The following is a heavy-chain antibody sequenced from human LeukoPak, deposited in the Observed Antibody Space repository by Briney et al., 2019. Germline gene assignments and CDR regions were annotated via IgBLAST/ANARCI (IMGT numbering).Heavy chain of an antibody. D-gene: IGHD5-18*01. V-gene: IGHV3-15*01. J-gene: IGHJ4*02. CDR1: GFTFSKAC. CDR3: TTGTWIQLWVPDY. Sequence: TGGSLRLSCAASGFTFSKACMSWVRQAPGKGLEWVGHIKSKTDGGTTDFAAPVKGRFSISRDDSKNTLFLQMNSLKAEDTAVYCCTTGTWIQLWVPDYWGQGTLVTVSS. CDR2: IKSKTDGGTT.